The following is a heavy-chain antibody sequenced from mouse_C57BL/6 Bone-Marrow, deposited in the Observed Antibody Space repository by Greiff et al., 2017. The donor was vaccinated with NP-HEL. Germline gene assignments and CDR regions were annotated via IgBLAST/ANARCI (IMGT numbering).Heavy chain of an antibody. CDR2: INYDGSST. J-gene: IGHJ3*01. CDR1: GFTFSDYY. V-gene: IGHV5-16*01. Sequence: EVKVEESEGGLVQPGSSMKLSCTASGFTFSDYYMAWVRQVPEKGLEWVANINYDGSSTYYLDSLKSRFIISRDNAKNILYLQMSSLKSEDTATYYCARDRSLYDGFAYWGQGTLVTVSA. D-gene: IGHD2-12*01. CDR3: ARDRSLYDGFAY.